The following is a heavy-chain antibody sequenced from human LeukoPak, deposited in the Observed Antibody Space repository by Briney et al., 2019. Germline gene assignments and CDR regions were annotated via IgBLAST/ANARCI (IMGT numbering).Heavy chain of an antibody. Sequence: GGSLRLSCAASGFTFSSYGMQWVRQAPGKGPEWVAVISYDGSNRYYADSVKGRFTISRDNSKNTLYLQMNSLRAEDTAVYYCARDRAAPLDYWGQGTLVTVSS. CDR2: ISYDGSNR. D-gene: IGHD6-13*01. V-gene: IGHV3-30*03. CDR1: GFTFSSYG. J-gene: IGHJ4*02. CDR3: ARDRAAPLDY.